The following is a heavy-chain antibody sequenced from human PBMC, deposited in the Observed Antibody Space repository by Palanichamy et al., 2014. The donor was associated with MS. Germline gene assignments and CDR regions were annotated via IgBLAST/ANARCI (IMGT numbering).Heavy chain of an antibody. D-gene: IGHD3-16*01. J-gene: IGHJ6*02. Sequence: EVQLLESGGGLVQPGGSLRLSCAASGYPFNNYAINWVRQAPGKGLEWVSAISGSGRRTFYADSVKGRFTVSRDNSENTLYLQMMSLTAEDTAVYYCAKDIGDTLAGDYYYYYAMDVWGQGTTVAV. CDR3: AKDIGDTLAGDYYYYYAMDV. V-gene: IGHV3-23*01. CDR1: GYPFNNYA. CDR2: ISGSGRRT.